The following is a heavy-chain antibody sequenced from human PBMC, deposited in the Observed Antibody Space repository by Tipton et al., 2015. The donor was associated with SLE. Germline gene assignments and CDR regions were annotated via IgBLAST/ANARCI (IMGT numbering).Heavy chain of an antibody. D-gene: IGHD6-13*01. J-gene: IGHJ4*02. CDR3: AREVEGYSSSWFKGFFDV. CDR2: IYTSGRT. CDR1: GGSISSATYY. Sequence: TLSLTCTVSGGSISSATYYWHWIRQPAGKTLEWIGRIYTSGRTNYNPSLKSRVTLSLDRSKNQFSLKLDSATAADTAVYYCAREVEGYSSSWFKGFFDVWGQGTLVTVSS. V-gene: IGHV4-61*02.